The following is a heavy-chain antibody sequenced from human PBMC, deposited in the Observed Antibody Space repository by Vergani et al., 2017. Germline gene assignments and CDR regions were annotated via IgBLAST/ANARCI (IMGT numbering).Heavy chain of an antibody. CDR3: ARGRWLQSLDY. Sequence: QVQLQQWGPGLVKPSQTLSLTCTVSGGSISSGSYYWSWIRQPAGKGLEWIGRIYTSGSTNYNPSLKSRVTISVDTSKNQFSLKLSSVTAADTAVYYCARGRWLQSLDYWGQGTLVTVSS. CDR2: IYTSGST. V-gene: IGHV4-61*02. J-gene: IGHJ4*02. CDR1: GGSISSGSYY. D-gene: IGHD5-24*01.